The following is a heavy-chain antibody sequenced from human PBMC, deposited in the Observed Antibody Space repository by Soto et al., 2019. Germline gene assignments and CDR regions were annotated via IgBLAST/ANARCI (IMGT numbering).Heavy chain of an antibody. Sequence: LRLSCAASGFTFSSYAMHWVRQAPGKGLEWVAVISYDGSNKYYADSVKGRFTISRDNSKNTLYLQMNSLRAEDTAVYYCARDPIVGATRYYFDYWGQGTLVT. CDR3: ARDPIVGATRYYFDY. J-gene: IGHJ4*02. V-gene: IGHV3-30-3*01. CDR2: ISYDGSNK. D-gene: IGHD1-26*01. CDR1: GFTFSSYA.